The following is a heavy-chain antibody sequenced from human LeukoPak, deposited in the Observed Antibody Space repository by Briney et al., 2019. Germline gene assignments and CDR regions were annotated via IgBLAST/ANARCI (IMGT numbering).Heavy chain of an antibody. J-gene: IGHJ6*03. D-gene: IGHD3-10*01. CDR3: ARVFLPPYYYGSGRYYYYYMDV. Sequence: SETLSLTCAVYGGSFSGYYWSWIRQPPGKGLEWIGEINHSGSTNYNPSLKSRVTISVDTSKNQFSLKLSSVTAADTAVYYCARVFLPPYYYGSGRYYYYYMDVWGKGTTVTVSS. CDR1: GGSFSGYY. V-gene: IGHV4-34*01. CDR2: INHSGST.